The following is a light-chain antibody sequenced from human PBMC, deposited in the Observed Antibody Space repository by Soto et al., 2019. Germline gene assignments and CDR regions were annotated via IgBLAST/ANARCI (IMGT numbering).Light chain of an antibody. CDR2: NVY. Sequence: QSVLTQPASVSGSPGQSITISCTGTSSDVGAYNFVSWHQQHPGKAPKPMIYNVYDRPSGISHRFSGSKSGNTASLTISGLQGEDEADYYCSAYTVSRTYVFGTGTKVTVL. V-gene: IGLV2-14*03. CDR3: SAYTVSRTYV. CDR1: SSDVGAYNF. J-gene: IGLJ1*01.